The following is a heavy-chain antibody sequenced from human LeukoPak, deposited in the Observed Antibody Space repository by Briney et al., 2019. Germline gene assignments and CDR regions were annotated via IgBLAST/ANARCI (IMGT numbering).Heavy chain of an antibody. V-gene: IGHV4-61*02. J-gene: IGHJ4*02. CDR2: IYTSGST. Sequence: PSQTLSLTCTVSGGSISSGSYYWSWIRQPAGKGLEWIGRIYTSGSTNYNPSLKSRVTISLDTSKNQFSLKLSSVTATDTAVYYCARENPLEANRWSPDFWSANDNWGQGTLVTVSS. D-gene: IGHD3-3*01. CDR3: ARENPLEANRWSPDFWSANDN. CDR1: GGSISSGSYY.